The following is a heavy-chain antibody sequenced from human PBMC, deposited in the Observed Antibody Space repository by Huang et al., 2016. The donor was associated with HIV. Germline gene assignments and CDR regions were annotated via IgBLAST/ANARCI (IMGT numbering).Heavy chain of an antibody. D-gene: IGHD3-9*01. V-gene: IGHV4-39*01. CDR2: IFYSGST. CDR3: ARQLKVLVIGPGLDALDL. CDR1: GGSISTRDYF. Sequence: QLQLQESGPGLVNPSETLSLTCIVSGGSISTRDYFWGWIRQPPGKGLEWIGSIFYSGSTCCNPSHKVRVTVSASTSCSQFSLTMRSVTAVDAAGYYCARQLKVLVIGPGLDALDLWGQGTMVTVAS. J-gene: IGHJ3*01.